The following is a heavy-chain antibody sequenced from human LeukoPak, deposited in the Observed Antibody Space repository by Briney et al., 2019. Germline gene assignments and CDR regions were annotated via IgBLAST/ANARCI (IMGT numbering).Heavy chain of an antibody. CDR3: ARFTIVGATRDAFDI. CDR2: IYYSGST. J-gene: IGHJ3*02. V-gene: IGHV4-39*07. Sequence: PSETLSLTCTVSGGSISSSSYYWGWIRQPPGKGLEWIGSIYYSGSTYYNPSLKSRVTISVDTSKNQFSLKLSSVTAADTAVYYCARFTIVGATRDAFDIWGQGTMVTVSS. D-gene: IGHD1-26*01. CDR1: GGSISSSSYY.